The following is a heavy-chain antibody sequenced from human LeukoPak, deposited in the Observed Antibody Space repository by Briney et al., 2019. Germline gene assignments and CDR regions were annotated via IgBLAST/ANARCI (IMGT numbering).Heavy chain of an antibody. CDR2: IYPGDSET. J-gene: IGHJ4*02. D-gene: IGHD6-13*01. CDR3: AKHGKLVPFDY. V-gene: IGHV5-51*01. CDR1: GYNFTTYW. Sequence: PGESLKISCKTSGYNFTTYWIGWVRQMPGKGLEWMGIIYPGDSETRYSPSFQGHVTISADKSNSTAYLQWSSLQASDTAIYYCAKHGKLVPFDYWGQGTLVTVS.